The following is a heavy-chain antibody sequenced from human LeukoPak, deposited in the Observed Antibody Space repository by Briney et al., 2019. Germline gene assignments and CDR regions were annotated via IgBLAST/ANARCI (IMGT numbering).Heavy chain of an antibody. D-gene: IGHD4-23*01. CDR1: GGSISSSSYY. V-gene: IGHV4-39*01. CDR3: ARHMTTVVTPYDY. CDR2: IYYSGST. Sequence: PSETLSLTCTVSGGSISSSSYYWGWIRQPPGKGLEWIGSIYYSGSTYYNPSLKSRVTISVDTSKNQFSLKLSSVTAADTAVYYCARHMTTVVTPYDYWGQGTLVTVSS. J-gene: IGHJ4*02.